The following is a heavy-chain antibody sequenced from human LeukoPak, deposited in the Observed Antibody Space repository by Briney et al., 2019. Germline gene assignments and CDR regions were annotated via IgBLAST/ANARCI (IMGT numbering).Heavy chain of an antibody. CDR3: ARGRSRIRLFDY. CDR2: IYYSGST. CDR1: GDSISSYY. Sequence: TSETLSLTCTVSGDSISSYYWSWIRQPPGKGLEWIGYIYYSGSTNYNPSLKSRVTISVDTSKNQFSLKLSSVTAADTAVYYCARGRSRIRLFDYWGQGTLVTVSS. V-gene: IGHV4-59*01. J-gene: IGHJ4*02. D-gene: IGHD2/OR15-2a*01.